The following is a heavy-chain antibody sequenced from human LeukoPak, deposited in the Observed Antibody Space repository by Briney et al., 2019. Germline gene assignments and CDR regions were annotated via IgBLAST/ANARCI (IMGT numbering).Heavy chain of an antibody. Sequence: HGKPLQISCMSPGSSFTSYWICWVRPTRPKGMEWMGIIYPDYSDTRYIPSFQKQVTISADKSISTAYLQWSSLKGSNAAMYYCAVLVVVSATCWFDPWGQGTLVTVSS. CDR1: GSSFTSYW. J-gene: IGHJ5*02. CDR3: AVLVVVSATCWFDP. V-gene: IGHV5-51*01. CDR2: IYPDYSDT. D-gene: IGHD2-15*01.